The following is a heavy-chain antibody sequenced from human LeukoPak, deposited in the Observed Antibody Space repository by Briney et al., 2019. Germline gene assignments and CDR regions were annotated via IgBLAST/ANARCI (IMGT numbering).Heavy chain of an antibody. CDR2: IYSDGDI. CDR1: GFTISSYY. D-gene: IGHD6-19*01. Sequence: GGSLRLSCAASGFTISSYYMSWVRQAPGKGLEWVSVIYSDGDIYYADSVKGRFTISRDNSKNTVYLQMNSLTADDTAIYYCAKTTVGYSSGRYPGWPADCWGQGTLVTVSS. CDR3: AKTTVGYSSGRYPGWPADC. V-gene: IGHV3-53*01. J-gene: IGHJ4*02.